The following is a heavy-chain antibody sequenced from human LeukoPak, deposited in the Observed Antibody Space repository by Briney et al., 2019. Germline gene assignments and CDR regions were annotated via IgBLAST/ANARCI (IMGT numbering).Heavy chain of an antibody. Sequence: ASVKVSCKASGFTFTSYGITWVRQAPGQGLEWMGWISAYNGNTDYAQRFRGRVTMTTDTSTSTVYMELRSLRSDDTAVYYCARNFNQYISSSLIDYWGQGTLVTVSS. CDR2: ISAYNGNT. CDR1: GFTFTSYG. D-gene: IGHD6-6*01. V-gene: IGHV1-18*01. J-gene: IGHJ4*02. CDR3: ARNFNQYISSSLIDY.